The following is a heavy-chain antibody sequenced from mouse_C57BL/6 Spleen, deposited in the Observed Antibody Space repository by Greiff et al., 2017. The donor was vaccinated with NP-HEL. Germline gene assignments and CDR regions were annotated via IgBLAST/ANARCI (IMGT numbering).Heavy chain of an antibody. J-gene: IGHJ1*03. CDR3: ARSQLRPWYFDV. Sequence: VQLQQSGAELVMPGASVKLSCKASGYTFTSYWMHWVKQRPGQGLEWIGEIDPSDSYTNYNQKFKGKSTLTVDKSSSTAYMQLSSLTSEDSAVYYCARSQLRPWYFDVWGTGTTVTVSS. D-gene: IGHD3-2*02. V-gene: IGHV1-69*01. CDR2: IDPSDSYT. CDR1: GYTFTSYW.